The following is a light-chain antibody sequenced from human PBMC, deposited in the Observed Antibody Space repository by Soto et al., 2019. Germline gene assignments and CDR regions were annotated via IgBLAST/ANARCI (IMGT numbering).Light chain of an antibody. CDR1: SGHSSYA. CDR3: QTWGTGIGV. V-gene: IGLV4-69*01. Sequence: QFVLTQSPSASASLGASVKLTCTLSSGHSSYAIAWHQQQPEKGPRYLMNLNSDGSHSKGDGIPDRFSGSSSGAERYLTISSLQSEDEADYYCQTWGTGIGVFGGGTKLTVL. J-gene: IGLJ2*01. CDR2: LNSDGSH.